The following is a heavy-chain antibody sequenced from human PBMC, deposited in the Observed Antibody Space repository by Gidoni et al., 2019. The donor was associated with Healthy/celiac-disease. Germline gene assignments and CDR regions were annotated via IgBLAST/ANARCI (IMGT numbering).Heavy chain of an antibody. CDR1: GGPIRSRSYY. CDR2: IYYSGST. J-gene: IGHJ4*02. CDR3: ARGFDSSSSEEDYFDY. D-gene: IGHD6-6*01. V-gene: IGHV4-39*01. Sequence: QLQLQASGPGLVKPSETLSLTCTVSGGPIRSRSYYWGWIRQPPGKGLEWIGSIYYSGSTYYNPSLKSRVTISVDTSKNQFSLKLSSVTAADTAVYYCARGFDSSSSEEDYFDYWGQGTLVTVSS.